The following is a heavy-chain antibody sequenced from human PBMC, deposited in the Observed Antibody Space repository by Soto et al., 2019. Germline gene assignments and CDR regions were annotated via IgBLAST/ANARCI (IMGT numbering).Heavy chain of an antibody. Sequence: QVQLVQSGAEVKKPGASVKVSCKASGYTFTNYYMHWVRQAPGQGLEWMGIINPSGGSTSYAQKFQGRVTMTRDTSTSTVYMELSSLRSEDTAVYYCARTPSSGRYHVGAYDAFDIWGQGTMVTVSS. CDR3: ARTPSSGRYHVGAYDAFDI. J-gene: IGHJ3*02. V-gene: IGHV1-46*01. D-gene: IGHD6-19*01. CDR1: GYTFTNYY. CDR2: INPSGGST.